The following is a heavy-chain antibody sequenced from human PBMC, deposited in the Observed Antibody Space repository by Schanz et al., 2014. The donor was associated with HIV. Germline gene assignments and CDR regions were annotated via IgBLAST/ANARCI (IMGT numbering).Heavy chain of an antibody. J-gene: IGHJ6*02. CDR2: ISGNSGHT. CDR1: GFTFSSYA. Sequence: VQLVESGGGLVQPGGSLRLSCEASGFTFSSYAMSWVRQAPGKGLEWVSGISGNSGHTWYADSVKGRFTISRDNPKNRLYLQMNSLRAEDTAVYYCANTEFPYSSSSDYYYGMDVWGQGTTVTVSS. CDR3: ANTEFPYSSSSDYYYGMDV. V-gene: IGHV3-23*04. D-gene: IGHD6-6*01.